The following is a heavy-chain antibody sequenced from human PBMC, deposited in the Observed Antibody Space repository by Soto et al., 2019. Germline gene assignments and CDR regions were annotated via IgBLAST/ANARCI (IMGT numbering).Heavy chain of an antibody. CDR1: GYTFTSYG. Sequence: ASVKVSCKASGYTFTSYGISWVRQAPGQGLEWMGLISAYNGNTNYAQKLQGRVTMTTDTSTSTVYMELSSLRSEDTAVYYCARSLISWWSYPDYWGQGTLVTVSS. V-gene: IGHV1-18*04. J-gene: IGHJ4*02. D-gene: IGHD2-15*01. CDR2: ISAYNGNT. CDR3: ARSLISWWSYPDY.